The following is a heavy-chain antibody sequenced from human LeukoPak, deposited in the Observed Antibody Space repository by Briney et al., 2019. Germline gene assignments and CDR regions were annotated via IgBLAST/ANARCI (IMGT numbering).Heavy chain of an antibody. Sequence: PSETLSLTCTVSGGSISSSSYYWGWIREPPGKGLEWIGSIYYSGSTYYNSSLKSRVTISVDTSKNRFSLKLSSVTAADTAVYYCARLQTYYDFWSGYYSPGRFDYWGQGTLVTVSS. CDR2: IYYSGST. D-gene: IGHD3-3*01. J-gene: IGHJ4*02. CDR1: GGSISSSSYY. CDR3: ARLQTYYDFWSGYYSPGRFDY. V-gene: IGHV4-39*01.